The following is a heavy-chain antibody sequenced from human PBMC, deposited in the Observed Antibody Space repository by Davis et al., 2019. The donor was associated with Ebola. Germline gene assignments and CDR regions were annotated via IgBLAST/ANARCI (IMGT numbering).Heavy chain of an antibody. Sequence: GESLKISCKGSGYNFSNYWIAWIRQMPGKGLEWMGIFYPGDSQTRYSPSFQGRVTISADKSISTAYLQWSSLKASDTALYYCARLPWGTVAGLDSWGQGTLVTVSS. D-gene: IGHD3-16*01. J-gene: IGHJ4*02. V-gene: IGHV5-51*01. CDR2: FYPGDSQT. CDR1: GYNFSNYW. CDR3: ARLPWGTVAGLDS.